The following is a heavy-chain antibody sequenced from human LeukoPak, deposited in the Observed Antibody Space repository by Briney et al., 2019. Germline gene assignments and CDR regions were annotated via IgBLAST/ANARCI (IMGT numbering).Heavy chain of an antibody. CDR1: GLTFSSYG. CDR2: ISTTGGTT. J-gene: IGHJ4*02. CDR3: AKDGDGYYGSGSYSDY. D-gene: IGHD3-10*01. Sequence: GGSLRLSCAASGLTFSSYGMSWVRQAPGRGLEWVSAISTTGGTTYYADSVKGRFTISRDNSKNTLYLQMNSLRAEDTAVYYCAKDGDGYYGSGSYSDYWGQGTLVTVSS. V-gene: IGHV3-23*01.